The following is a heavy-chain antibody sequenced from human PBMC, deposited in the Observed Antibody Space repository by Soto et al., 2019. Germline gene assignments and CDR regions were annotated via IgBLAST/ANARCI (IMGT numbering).Heavy chain of an antibody. CDR1: GGSISSYY. D-gene: IGHD2-2*01. V-gene: IGHV4-59*01. CDR3: ARLISEIVLVPAATPKKGAWFDP. J-gene: IGHJ5*02. Sequence: PSETLSLTCTVSGGSISSYYWSWIRQPPGKGLEWIGYIYYSGSTNYNPSLKSRVTISVDTSKNQFSLKLSSVTAADTAVYYCARLISEIVLVPAATPKKGAWFDPWGQGTLVTVSS. CDR2: IYYSGST.